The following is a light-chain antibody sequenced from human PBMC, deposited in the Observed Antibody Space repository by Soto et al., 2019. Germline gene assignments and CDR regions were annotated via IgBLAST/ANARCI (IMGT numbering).Light chain of an antibody. CDR3: QQYNNWPPDRT. CDR1: QSVGSN. CDR2: GAS. V-gene: IGKV3-15*01. J-gene: IGKJ1*01. Sequence: EIVMTQSPATLSVSPGERATLSCRASQSVGSNLAWYQQKPGQAPRLLIYGASTRATGIPARFSGSGFGTEFPLTISRLQSEVFAIYFCQQYNNWPPDRTFGQGTKVEIK.